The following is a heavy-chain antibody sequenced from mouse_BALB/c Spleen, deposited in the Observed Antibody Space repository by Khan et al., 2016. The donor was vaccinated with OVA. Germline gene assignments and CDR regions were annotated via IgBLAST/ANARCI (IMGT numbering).Heavy chain of an antibody. Sequence: QVQLKQSGAELVRPGVSVKISCKGSGYTFTDYAMHWVKQSHAKSLEWIGVISTYYGDADYNQKFKGKATMTVDKFSSTAYMDLARLTAEDSAIYYWARGSGNSRFAYWGQGTLVTVSA. D-gene: IGHD1-3*01. CDR3: ARGSGNSRFAY. CDR2: ISTYYGDA. V-gene: IGHV1S137*01. CDR1: GYTFTDYA. J-gene: IGHJ3*01.